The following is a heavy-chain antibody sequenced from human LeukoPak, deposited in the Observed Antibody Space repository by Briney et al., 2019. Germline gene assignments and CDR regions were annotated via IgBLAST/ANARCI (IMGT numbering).Heavy chain of an antibody. CDR1: GYSISSGYY. V-gene: IGHV4-38-2*02. CDR2: IYHSGST. J-gene: IGHJ5*02. Sequence: SETLSLTCIVSGYSISSGYYWGWIRPPPGKGLEWIGSIYHSGSTYYNPSLKSRVTISVDTSKNQFSLKLSSVTAADTAVYYCARDLYDIEVGFDPWGQGTLVTVSS. CDR3: ARDLYDIEVGFDP. D-gene: IGHD3-22*01.